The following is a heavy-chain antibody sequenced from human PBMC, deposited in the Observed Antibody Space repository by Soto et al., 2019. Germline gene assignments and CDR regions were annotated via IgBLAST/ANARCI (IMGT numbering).Heavy chain of an antibody. D-gene: IGHD2-2*01. J-gene: IGHJ3*01. V-gene: IGHV3-74*01. CDR1: GLTFTNYW. CDR3: ARPQYLPDDVFDV. Sequence: PGGSLRPSGAASGLTFTNYWMEWVRKAPGKGLLSVSRINSYGSSTSHADSVKGRFTISRDNAKNTLYLQMSSLRAEDTAVYYCARPQYLPDDVFDVWGRGTVVTVSS. CDR2: INSYGSST.